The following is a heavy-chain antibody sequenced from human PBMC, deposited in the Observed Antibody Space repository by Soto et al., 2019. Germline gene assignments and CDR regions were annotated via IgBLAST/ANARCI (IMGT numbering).Heavy chain of an antibody. V-gene: IGHV4-34*01. CDR1: GGSISGYY. Sequence: TSETLSLPCTVSGGSISGYYWSWIRQPPGKGLEWIGEINHSGNTNYNPSLKSRVTISVDTSKNQLFLNLSSMTAADTAMYYCARHHVRGRTIAGAAEFWGQGTLVTVSS. CDR2: INHSGNT. CDR3: ARHHVRGRTIAGAAEF. D-gene: IGHD6-13*01. J-gene: IGHJ4*02.